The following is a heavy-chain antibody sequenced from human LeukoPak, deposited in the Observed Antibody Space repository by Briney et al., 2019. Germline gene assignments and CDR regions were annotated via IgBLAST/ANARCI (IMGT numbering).Heavy chain of an antibody. D-gene: IGHD6-6*01. J-gene: IGHJ6*03. V-gene: IGHV4-4*07. Sequence: SETLSLTCTVSGGSISRYYWSWIRQPAGKGLEWIGRIYTSGSTNYNPSLKSRVTISVDKSKNQFSLKLSSVTAADTAVYYCARASSSRGNYYYYMDVWGKGTTVTVSS. CDR1: GGSISRYY. CDR2: IYTSGST. CDR3: ARASSSRGNYYYYMDV.